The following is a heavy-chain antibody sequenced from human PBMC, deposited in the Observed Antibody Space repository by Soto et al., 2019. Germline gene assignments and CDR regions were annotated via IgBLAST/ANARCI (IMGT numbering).Heavy chain of an antibody. V-gene: IGHV3-30*03. CDR2: ISYDGSNK. D-gene: IGHD3-3*01. Sequence: SLRLSCAASGFTFSSYGMHWVRQAPGKGLEWVAVISYDGSNKYYADSVKGRFTISRDNSKNTLYLQMNSLRAEDTAVYYCARDPVTPYYDFWSGMFDYWGQGTLVTVSS. CDR3: ARDPVTPYYDFWSGMFDY. CDR1: GFTFSSYG. J-gene: IGHJ4*02.